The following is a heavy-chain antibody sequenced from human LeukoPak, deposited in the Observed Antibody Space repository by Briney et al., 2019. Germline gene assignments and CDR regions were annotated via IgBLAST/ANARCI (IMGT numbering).Heavy chain of an antibody. V-gene: IGHV1-2*02. CDR3: ARGGYGSSSSGEDY. J-gene: IGHJ4*02. CDR1: GYTFTGYY. CDR2: INPNSGGT. Sequence: ASVKVSCKASGYTFTGYYMHWVRQAPGQGLEWMGWINPNSGGTNYAQKFQGRVTMTRDTSISTAYMELSSLRSDDTAMYYRARGGYGSSSSGEDYWGQGTLVTVSS. D-gene: IGHD6-6*01.